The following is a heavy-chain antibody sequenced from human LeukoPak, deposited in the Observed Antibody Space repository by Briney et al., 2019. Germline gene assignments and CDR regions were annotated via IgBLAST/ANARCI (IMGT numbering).Heavy chain of an antibody. CDR3: ARRGHSSHGYWYFDL. CDR2: IYYSGST. D-gene: IGHD6-13*01. CDR1: GGSISSSSYY. Sequence: SETLSLTCTVSGGSISSSSYYWGWIRQPPGKGLEWMGSIYYSGSTYYNPSLKSRVTISVDTSKNQFSLKLSSVTAADTAVYYCARRGHSSHGYWYFDLWGRGTLVTVSS. V-gene: IGHV4-39*01. J-gene: IGHJ2*01.